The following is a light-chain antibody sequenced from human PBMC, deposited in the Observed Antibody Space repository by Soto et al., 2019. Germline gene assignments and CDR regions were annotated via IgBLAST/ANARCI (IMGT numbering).Light chain of an antibody. CDR2: EVT. J-gene: IGLJ2*01. Sequence: QSALTQPPSASLSPGQSVTIACTGTSSDVGGYNYVSWYQQHPGKAPKLMIDEVTKRPSGVPDRFSGSKSGNTASLTVSGLQAEDEADYYCSSYEGRYHFVVFGGGTQLTVL. CDR1: SSDVGGYNY. V-gene: IGLV2-8*01. CDR3: SSYEGRYHFVV.